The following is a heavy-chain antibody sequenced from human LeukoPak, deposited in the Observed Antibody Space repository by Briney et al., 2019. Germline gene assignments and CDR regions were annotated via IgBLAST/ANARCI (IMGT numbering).Heavy chain of an antibody. D-gene: IGHD3-16*02. CDR1: GYSISSGYY. Sequence: SETLSFTCTVSGYSISSGYYWGWIRQPPGKGLEWIGSIYRSGSTYYKSSLKSRVTISVDTSKNQFSLKLSSVTAADTAVYYCARRRMWYDYVWGSYRYGRFDYWGQGTLVTVSS. J-gene: IGHJ4*02. CDR3: ARRRMWYDYVWGSYRYGRFDY. V-gene: IGHV4-38-2*02. CDR2: IYRSGST.